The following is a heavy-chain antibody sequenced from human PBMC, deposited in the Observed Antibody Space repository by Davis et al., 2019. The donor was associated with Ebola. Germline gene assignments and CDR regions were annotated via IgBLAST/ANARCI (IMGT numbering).Heavy chain of an antibody. CDR1: GYTFTNYY. CDR3: ARARYDNNRNLEEFDF. D-gene: IGHD3-22*01. J-gene: IGHJ4*02. Sequence: ASVKVSCKASGYTFTNYYLHWVRQPPRQGLEWMGIINTSGGETSYAQRFQDRVTMTRDTSTRSVFLELSSLRSEDTAVYYCARARYDNNRNLEEFDFWGQGTLVTVSS. V-gene: IGHV1-46*03. CDR2: INTSGGET.